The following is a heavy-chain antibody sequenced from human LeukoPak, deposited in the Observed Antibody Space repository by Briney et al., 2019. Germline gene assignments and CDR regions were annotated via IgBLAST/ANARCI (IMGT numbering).Heavy chain of an antibody. V-gene: IGHV4-4*02. J-gene: IGHJ4*02. Sequence: PSETLSLTCAVSGGSISSSNWWSWVRQPPGKGLEWIGEIYRSGSTNYIPSLKSRVTISVDKSKNQFSLKLSSVTAADTAVYYCARAVGYFDHSLDYWGQGTLVTVSS. D-gene: IGHD3-9*01. CDR1: GGSISSSNW. CDR3: ARAVGYFDHSLDY. CDR2: IYRSGST.